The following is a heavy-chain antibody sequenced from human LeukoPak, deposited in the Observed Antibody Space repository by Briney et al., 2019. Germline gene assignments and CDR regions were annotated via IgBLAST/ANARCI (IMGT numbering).Heavy chain of an antibody. CDR3: ARDPSRGNFEY. CDR1: GFTFSHYW. CDR2: IKHDGSQK. V-gene: IGHV3-7*01. J-gene: IGHJ4*02. Sequence: GGSLRLSCAASGFTFSHYWMSRVRRAPGKGLEWVANIKHDGSQKEHVDSVKGRFTISRDNAKNSLFLQMNSQRAEDTAVYFCARDPSRGNFEYWGQGTLVTVSS. D-gene: IGHD3-16*01.